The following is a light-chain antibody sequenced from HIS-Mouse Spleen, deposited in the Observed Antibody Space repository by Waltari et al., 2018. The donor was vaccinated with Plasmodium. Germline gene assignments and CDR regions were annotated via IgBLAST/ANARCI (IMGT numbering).Light chain of an antibody. Sequence: EIVLTQSPGTLSLSPGERATLSCRARQSVSSSYLAWYQQKPGQAPRLLIYGASSRATGIPDRCSGSGSGTDFTLTISRLEPEDFAVYYCQQYGSSGTFGQGTKVEIK. CDR1: QSVSSSY. CDR2: GAS. V-gene: IGKV3-20*01. J-gene: IGKJ1*01. CDR3: QQYGSSGT.